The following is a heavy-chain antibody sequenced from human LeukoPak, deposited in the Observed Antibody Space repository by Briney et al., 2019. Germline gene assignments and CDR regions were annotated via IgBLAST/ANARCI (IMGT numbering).Heavy chain of an antibody. J-gene: IGHJ3*02. Sequence: PGGSLRLSCAASGFTFSSYAMSWVRQAPGKGLEWVSAISGSGGSTYYADSVKGRFTISRDNSKNTLYLQMNSLRAEDTAVYYCAKVFVSTLSYYYDSSGTNDAFDIWGQGTMVTVSS. CDR1: GFTFSSYA. D-gene: IGHD3-22*01. CDR2: ISGSGGST. V-gene: IGHV3-23*01. CDR3: AKVFVSTLSYYYDSSGTNDAFDI.